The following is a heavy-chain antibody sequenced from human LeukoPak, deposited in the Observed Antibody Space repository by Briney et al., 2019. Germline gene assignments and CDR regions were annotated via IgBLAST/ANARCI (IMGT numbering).Heavy chain of an antibody. D-gene: IGHD6-19*01. CDR3: AKDWNSPVAGTGYFQH. CDR2: ISGSGDTA. V-gene: IGHV3-23*01. J-gene: IGHJ1*01. CDR1: GFTFSSYA. Sequence: GGSLRLSCAASGFTFSSYAMSWVRQAPGKGLEWVSVISGSGDTAFYADSVKGRLTISRDNSKNTLSLQMNSLRAEDTAIYYCAKDWNSPVAGTGYFQHWGQGTLVTVSS.